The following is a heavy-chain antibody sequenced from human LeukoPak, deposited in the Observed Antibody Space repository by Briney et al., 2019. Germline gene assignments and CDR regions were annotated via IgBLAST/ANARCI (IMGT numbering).Heavy chain of an antibody. CDR2: IFYTGST. V-gene: IGHV4-39*01. CDR3: ARHLRFKAPFDY. D-gene: IGHD5-12*01. Sequence: PSETLSLTCTVSGGSVISSSYYWGWIRQSPGKGLEWIGSIFYTGSTYYNPPLKSRLTISVDTSKNQFYLRLRSVTAADRAVYYCARHLRFKAPFDYWGQGTLITVSS. J-gene: IGHJ4*02. CDR1: GGSVISSSYY.